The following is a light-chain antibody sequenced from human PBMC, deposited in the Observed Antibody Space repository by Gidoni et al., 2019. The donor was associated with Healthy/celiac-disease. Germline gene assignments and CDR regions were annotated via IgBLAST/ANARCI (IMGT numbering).Light chain of an antibody. V-gene: IGKV4-1*01. CDR3: QQYYSTPPLT. CDR1: QSVLYRSNNKNY. Sequence: DIVMTQSPDSLAVSPGERATINCKSIQSVLYRSNNKNYLAWYQQKPGQPPKLLIYWASTRESVVPDRFSGSGSGTDFTLTISSLQAEDVAVYYCQQYYSTPPLTFGGGTKVEIK. J-gene: IGKJ4*01. CDR2: WAS.